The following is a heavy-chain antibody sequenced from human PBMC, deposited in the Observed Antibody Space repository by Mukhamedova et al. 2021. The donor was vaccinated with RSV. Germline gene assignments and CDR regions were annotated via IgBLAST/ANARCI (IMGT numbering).Heavy chain of an antibody. V-gene: IGHV3-23*01. Sequence: VRQAPGKGLEWVSAISGSGGSTYYADSVKGRFTISRDNSKNTLYLQMNSLRAEDTAVYYFAKDASYYYYYMDVWGQGTTVTVPS. J-gene: IGHJ6*03. CDR3: AKDASYYYYYMDV. CDR2: ISGSGGST.